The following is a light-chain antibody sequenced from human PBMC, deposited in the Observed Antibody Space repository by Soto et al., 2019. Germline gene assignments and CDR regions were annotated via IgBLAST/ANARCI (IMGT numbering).Light chain of an antibody. J-gene: IGLJ2*01. CDR1: SSDVGGHDF. CDR3: SSYAGSNAVV. V-gene: IGLV2-8*01. CDR2: EVT. Sequence: QSALTQPPSASGSPGQSVTISCTGTSSDVGGHDFVSWYQQHPGKAPKLMIYEVTKRPSGVPDRFSGSKSGNTASLTVSGVQAEDEADYYCSSYAGSNAVVFGGGTKLTVL.